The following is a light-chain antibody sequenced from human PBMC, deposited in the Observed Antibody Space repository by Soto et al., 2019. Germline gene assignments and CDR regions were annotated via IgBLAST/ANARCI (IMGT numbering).Light chain of an antibody. J-gene: IGKJ4*01. Sequence: ESALTQSPATLSLAPGERATLSCRASQSVSSYLAWYQQKPGQAPRLLIYDASNRATGIPARFSGSGSGTDFTLTISSLEPEDFAVDYCQHRSNWPLTFGGATKVDIK. CDR2: DAS. CDR1: QSVSSY. V-gene: IGKV3-11*01. CDR3: QHRSNWPLT.